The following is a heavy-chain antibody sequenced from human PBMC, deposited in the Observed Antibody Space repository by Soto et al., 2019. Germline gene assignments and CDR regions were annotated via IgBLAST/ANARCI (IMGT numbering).Heavy chain of an antibody. CDR2: ISSSSSTI. Sequence: EVQLVESGGGLVQPGGSLRLSCAASGFTFSSYSMNWVRQAPGKGLEWVSYISSSSSTIYYADSVKGRFTISRDNAKNSLYLQMTSRRGEDTAVYYCARDGNMFRGVMWSWGQGTLVTVSS. CDR3: ARDGNMFRGVMWS. V-gene: IGHV3-48*01. J-gene: IGHJ5*02. CDR1: GFTFSSYS. D-gene: IGHD3-10*01.